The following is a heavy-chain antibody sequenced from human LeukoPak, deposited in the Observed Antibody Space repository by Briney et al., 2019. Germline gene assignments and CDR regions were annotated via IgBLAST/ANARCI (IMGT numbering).Heavy chain of an antibody. CDR1: RGTFSGYY. J-gene: IGHJ4*02. D-gene: IGHD3-9*01. V-gene: IGHV4-34*01. Sequence: SETLSLTCAVYRGTFSGYYWTWIRQSPGKGLEWIGEINHSGTTNYNPSLKSRVTISIDTSKNQFSLKLSSVTAADTAVYYCARGPTIDYDILTGYYYFDYWGQGTLVTVSS. CDR2: INHSGTT. CDR3: ARGPTIDYDILTGYYYFDY.